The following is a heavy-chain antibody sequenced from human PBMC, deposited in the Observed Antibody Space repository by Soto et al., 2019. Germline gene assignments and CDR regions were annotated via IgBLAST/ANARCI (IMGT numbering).Heavy chain of an antibody. CDR3: ARAPDKYYLDS. CDR2: INHSGNT. Sequence: PSETLSLTCAVYGGSFNGYYWSWIRQPPGKGPEWIGDINHSGNTNYNPSLKSRVTISVDTSKNQFSLKLRSVTAADMAVFYCARAPDKYYLDSWGQGTLVTVSS. CDR1: GGSFNGYY. V-gene: IGHV4-34*01. J-gene: IGHJ4*02.